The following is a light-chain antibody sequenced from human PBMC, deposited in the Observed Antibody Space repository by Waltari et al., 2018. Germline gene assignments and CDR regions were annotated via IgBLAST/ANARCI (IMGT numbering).Light chain of an antibody. Sequence: DVVMTQSPLSLPVTLGQPASISCRSSQSLVSRDGNTYFNWFHQRPGQSPRRLLYKGSNRDSGVPDRCGGSGSGTDFTLGISRVEAGDVGDYYCMQGTHWPWTFGPGTKVEI. CDR3: MQGTHWPWT. CDR1: QSLVSRDGNTY. V-gene: IGKV2-30*01. CDR2: KGS. J-gene: IGKJ1*01.